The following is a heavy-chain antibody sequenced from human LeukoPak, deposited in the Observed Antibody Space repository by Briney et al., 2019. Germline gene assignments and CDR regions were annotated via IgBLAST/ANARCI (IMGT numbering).Heavy chain of an antibody. CDR1: GGSISSSTYY. D-gene: IGHD3/OR15-3a*01. J-gene: IGHJ6*02. Sequence: PSETLSLTCTVSGGSISSSTYYWGWIRQPPGKGLEGIGSIYYRGSTYYNPSLKSRVTISVDTSKNQFSLKLSSVTAADTAVYYCASSGDHDLDYSYYGMDVWGQGTTVTVSS. CDR3: ASSGDHDLDYSYYGMDV. V-gene: IGHV4-39*01. CDR2: IYYRGST.